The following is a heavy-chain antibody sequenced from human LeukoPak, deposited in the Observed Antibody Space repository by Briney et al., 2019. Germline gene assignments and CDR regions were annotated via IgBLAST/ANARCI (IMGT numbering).Heavy chain of an antibody. D-gene: IGHD3-10*01. V-gene: IGHV1-69*13. J-gene: IGHJ3*02. CDR3: ARALHRRGFAEDAFDI. CDR2: IIPIFGTA. Sequence: SVKVSCKASGGTFSSYAISWVRQAPGQGLEWMGGIIPIFGTANYAQKFQGRVTITADESTSTAYMELSSLRSEDTAVYYCARALHRRGFAEDAFDIWGQGTMVTVSS. CDR1: GGTFSSYA.